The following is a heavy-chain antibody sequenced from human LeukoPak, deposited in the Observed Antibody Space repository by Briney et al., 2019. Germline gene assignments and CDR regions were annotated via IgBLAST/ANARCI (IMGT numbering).Heavy chain of an antibody. V-gene: IGHV1-2*02. J-gene: IGHJ4*02. CDR1: GYTFTGYY. CDR2: INPNSGGT. Sequence: GASVKVSCKASGYTFTGYYMHWVRQAPGQGLEWMGWINPNSGGTNYAQKFQGRVTMTRDTSISTAYMELSRLRSEDTAVYYCARQGDGEYYYFDYWGQGTLVTVSS. CDR3: ARQGDGEYYYFDY. D-gene: IGHD3-10*01.